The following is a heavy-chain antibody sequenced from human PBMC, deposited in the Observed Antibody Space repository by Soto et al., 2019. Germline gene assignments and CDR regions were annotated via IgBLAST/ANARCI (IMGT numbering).Heavy chain of an antibody. D-gene: IGHD2-15*01. Sequence: GGSLSVSCRASGWACEYYWMNGVRQASGKGLEWVANIKQDGSEKYYVDSVKGRFTISRDNAKNSLYLQINSLRAEDTAVYYCAGGGYCSGGSCYLLEYLQYWGQGTLVTVSS. CDR3: AGGGYCSGGSCYLLEYLQY. V-gene: IGHV3-7*01. CDR2: IKQDGSEK. J-gene: IGHJ1*01. CDR1: GWACEYYW.